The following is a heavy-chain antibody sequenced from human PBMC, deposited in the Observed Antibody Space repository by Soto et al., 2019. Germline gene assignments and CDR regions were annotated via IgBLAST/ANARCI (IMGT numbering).Heavy chain of an antibody. CDR2: IYYSGST. V-gene: IGHV4-39*01. CDR3: ARHPDYGVYARYYYYYMDV. J-gene: IGHJ6*03. Sequence: SETLSLTCTVSGGSISSSSYYWGWIRQPPGKGLEWIGSIYYSGSTYYNPSLKSRVTISVDTSKNQFSLKLSSVTAADTAVYYCARHPDYGVYARYYYYYMDVWGKGTTVTAP. CDR1: GGSISSSSYY. D-gene: IGHD4-17*01.